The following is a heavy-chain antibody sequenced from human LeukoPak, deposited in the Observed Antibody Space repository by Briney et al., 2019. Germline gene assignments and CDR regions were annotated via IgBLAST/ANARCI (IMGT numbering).Heavy chain of an antibody. CDR1: GGSISSYY. J-gene: IGHJ6*03. Sequence: SETLSLTCTVSGGSISSYYWNWIRQPPEKGLEWIGEINHSGSTNYNPSLKSRVTISVDTSKNQFSLKLSSVTAADTAVYYCARETTYYYYYYMDVWGKRTTVTVSS. D-gene: IGHD1-7*01. CDR3: ARETTYYYYYYMDV. CDR2: INHSGST. V-gene: IGHV4-34*01.